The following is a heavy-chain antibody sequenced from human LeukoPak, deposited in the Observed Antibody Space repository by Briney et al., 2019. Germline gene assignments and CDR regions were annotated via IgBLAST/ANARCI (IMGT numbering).Heavy chain of an antibody. CDR3: ARLPPGGTRSTGDFDY. V-gene: IGHV5-10-1*01. CDR2: FDPSGSDT. CDR1: GYSFSSYW. D-gene: IGHD1-7*01. J-gene: IGHJ4*02. Sequence: KPGEPLRISCKGSGYSFSSYWITWVRRMPGRGLEWMGRFDPSGSDTNYSPSLQGHVTISADKSIRTAYLQWSSLKAADTAMYYCARLPPGGTRSTGDFDYWGQGTLVTVSS.